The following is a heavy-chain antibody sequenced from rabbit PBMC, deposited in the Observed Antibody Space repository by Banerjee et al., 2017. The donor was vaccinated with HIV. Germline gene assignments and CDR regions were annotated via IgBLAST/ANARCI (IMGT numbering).Heavy chain of an antibody. CDR3: ARASGFENYFNL. J-gene: IGHJ4*01. CDR1: GYSFSGSYW. V-gene: IGHV1S40*01. D-gene: IGHD1-1*01. CDR2: IKVGSRCTT. Sequence: QSLEESGGDLVKPGASLTLTCTASGYSFSGSYWICWVRPAPGKGLEWIACIKVGSRCTTYSANWAKVPFPISKTTSTTVTLQMPRLTAADTTSYLCARASGFENYFNLWGPGTLVTV.